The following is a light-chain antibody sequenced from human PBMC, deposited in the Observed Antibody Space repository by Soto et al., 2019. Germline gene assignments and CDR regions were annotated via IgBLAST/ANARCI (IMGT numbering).Light chain of an antibody. CDR3: QQQGT. J-gene: IGKJ2*01. V-gene: IGKV3-20*01. Sequence: EIVLTHSQGTLSLSQGERATLYCRASEFLSSSYLVWYQQKPGQAPRLLIYAASRRATGIPDRFSGSGSATEYTLSINALEPEDFAVYDCQQQGTFGQGTKLEIK. CDR2: AAS. CDR1: EFLSSSY.